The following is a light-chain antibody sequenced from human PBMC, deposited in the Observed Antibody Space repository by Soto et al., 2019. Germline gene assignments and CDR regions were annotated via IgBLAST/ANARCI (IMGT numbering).Light chain of an antibody. CDR1: SSNIGTNH. J-gene: IGLJ2*01. CDR2: RSD. Sequence: QSVLTQPPSASGTPGQRVTISCSGSSSNIGTNHVYWYQQLPGTAPKLLISRSDQRPSGVPDRFSGSKSGTSASLAISGLRSEDEGDYYCASWDDSLSGHVVFGGGTKLTVL. CDR3: ASWDDSLSGHVV. V-gene: IGLV1-47*01.